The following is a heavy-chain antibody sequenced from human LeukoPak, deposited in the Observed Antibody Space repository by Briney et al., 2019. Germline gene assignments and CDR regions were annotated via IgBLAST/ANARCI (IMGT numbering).Heavy chain of an antibody. CDR2: INPNSGGT. CDR3: ARDLTRITMIVVDERSDY. J-gene: IGHJ4*02. D-gene: IGHD3-22*01. Sequence: ASVKVSCKASGYTFTGCYMHWMRQAPGQGLEWMGWINPNSGGTNYAQKFQGRVTMTRDTSISTAYMELSRLRSDDTAVYYCARDLTRITMIVVDERSDYWGQGTLVTVSS. CDR1: GYTFTGCY. V-gene: IGHV1-2*02.